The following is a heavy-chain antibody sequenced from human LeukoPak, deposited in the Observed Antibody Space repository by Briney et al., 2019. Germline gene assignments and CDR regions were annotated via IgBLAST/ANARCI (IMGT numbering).Heavy chain of an antibody. J-gene: IGHJ6*03. V-gene: IGHV1-2*02. CDR1: GYTFTGYY. Sequence: ASVKVSCKASGYTFTGYYIQWVRQAPGQGLEWMGWINPNSGGTNYAQKFQGRVTMTRDTSINTAYMELSRLRSDDTAVYYCARAGLPIYYYYIDVWGKGTTVTISS. CDR2: INPNSGGT. D-gene: IGHD5/OR15-5a*01. CDR3: ARAGLPIYYYYIDV.